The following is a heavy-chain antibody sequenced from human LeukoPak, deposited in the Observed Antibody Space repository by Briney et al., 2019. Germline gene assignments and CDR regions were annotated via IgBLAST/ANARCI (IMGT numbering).Heavy chain of an antibody. CDR2: ISYSGST. J-gene: IGHJ5*02. CDR3: AREPGFDSSGYLNWFDP. Sequence: SETLSLTCTVSGGSISESSYYWGWIRQPPGKGLEWIACISYSGSTKYNPSLKSRVTISVDTSKNQLSLKLSSVTAADTAVYYCAREPGFDSSGYLNWFDPWGQGTLVTVSS. CDR1: GGSISESSYY. D-gene: IGHD3-22*01. V-gene: IGHV4-61*01.